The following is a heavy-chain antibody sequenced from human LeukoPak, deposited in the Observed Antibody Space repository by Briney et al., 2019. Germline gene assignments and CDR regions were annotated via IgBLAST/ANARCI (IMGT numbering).Heavy chain of an antibody. CDR2: IYYSGST. CDR3: ARLVLPAAIRWFDP. V-gene: IGHV4-59*08. J-gene: IGHJ5*02. Sequence: SETLSLTCTVSGGSISSYYWSWIRQPPGKGLEWIGYIYYSGSTNYNPSLKSRVTISVDTSKNQFSLKLSSVTAADTAVYYCARLVLPAAIRWFDPWGQGTLVTVSS. D-gene: IGHD2-2*01. CDR1: GGSISSYY.